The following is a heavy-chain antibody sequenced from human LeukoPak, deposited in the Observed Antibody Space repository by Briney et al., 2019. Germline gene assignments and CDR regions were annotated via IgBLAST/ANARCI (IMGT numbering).Heavy chain of an antibody. J-gene: IGHJ3*02. CDR3: SRGGGDHAFDI. D-gene: IGHD2-21*02. CDR1: GFTFSSYW. Sequence: PGGSLRLSCAASGFTFSSYWMHWVRQAPGKGLVWVSRINSDGSNTIYADSMKGRFTFSRDNAKNTLYLQMNSLRAEDTAVYYCSRGGGDHAFDIWGQGTMVTVSS. V-gene: IGHV3-74*01. CDR2: INSDGSNT.